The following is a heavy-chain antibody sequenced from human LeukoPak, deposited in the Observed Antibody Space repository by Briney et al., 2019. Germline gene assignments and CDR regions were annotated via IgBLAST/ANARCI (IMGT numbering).Heavy chain of an antibody. D-gene: IGHD1-26*01. J-gene: IGHJ6*03. V-gene: IGHV3-21*06. CDR2: ITSSSSYI. CDR3: ARDPYSGNYGAYYYYYMDV. CDR1: GFTVSSNY. Sequence: PGGSLRLSCAASGFTVSSNYMSWVRQAPGKGREGVSSITSSSSYIYYADSVKGRFTISRDNAKNSLYLQMDSLRVEDTAEYYCARDPYSGNYGAYYYYYMDVWGKGTTVTVSS.